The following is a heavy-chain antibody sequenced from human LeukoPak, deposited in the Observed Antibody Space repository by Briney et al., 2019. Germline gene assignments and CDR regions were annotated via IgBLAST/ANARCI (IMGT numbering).Heavy chain of an antibody. CDR2: ISSSSSYI. J-gene: IGHJ6*02. CDR1: GFTFNAFG. CDR3: ASLVVLHGMDV. D-gene: IGHD2-15*01. Sequence: SGGSLRLSCAASGFTFNAFGMNWVRQAPGKGLEWVSSISSSSSYIYYADSVKGRFTISRDNAKNSLYLQMNSLRAEDTAVYYCASLVVLHGMDVWAKGPRSPSP. V-gene: IGHV3-21*01.